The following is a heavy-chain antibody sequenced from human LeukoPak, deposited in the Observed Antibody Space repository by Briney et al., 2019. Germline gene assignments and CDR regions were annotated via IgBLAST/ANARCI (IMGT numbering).Heavy chain of an antibody. CDR2: INPNSGAT. D-gene: IGHD6-13*01. J-gene: IGHJ4*02. Sequence: ASVKVSCKVSGYTFTRYNFHWARQAPGQGLEWMGWINPNSGATNYAQKFQGRVTLTSDTSTSTAYMEVNGLRSDDTAVYSCVRGGGTSWFDYWGRGTPVTVSS. V-gene: IGHV1-2*02. CDR3: VRGGGTSWFDY. CDR1: GYTFTRYN.